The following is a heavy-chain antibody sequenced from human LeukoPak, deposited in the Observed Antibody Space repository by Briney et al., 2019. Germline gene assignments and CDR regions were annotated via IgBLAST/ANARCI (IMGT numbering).Heavy chain of an antibody. J-gene: IGHJ5*02. CDR1: GGSFRGYY. CDR2: IYYSGST. Sequence: PSETLSLTCAAYGGSFRGYYWSWIRQPPGKGLEWIGDIYYSGSTNYNPSLKSRVTISVDTSKNHFSLKLSSVTAADTAVYYCARRGVINWFDPWGQGTLVTVSS. D-gene: IGHD3-10*01. V-gene: IGHV4-59*08. CDR3: ARRGVINWFDP.